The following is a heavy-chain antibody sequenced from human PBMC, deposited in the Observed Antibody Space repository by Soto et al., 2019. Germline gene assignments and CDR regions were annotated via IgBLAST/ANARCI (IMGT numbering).Heavy chain of an antibody. CDR2: IYTGGST. D-gene: IGHD1-1*01. V-gene: IGHV3-53*01. Sequence: LRLSCAASGFSVSSNYMSWVRQAPGKGLEWVSVIYTGGSTYYADSVKGRFTISRDNSKNTLYLQMNSLRVEDTAVYYCAGSINWPDWFDPWGQGILVTVS. CDR3: AGSINWPDWFDP. J-gene: IGHJ5*02. CDR1: GFSVSSNY.